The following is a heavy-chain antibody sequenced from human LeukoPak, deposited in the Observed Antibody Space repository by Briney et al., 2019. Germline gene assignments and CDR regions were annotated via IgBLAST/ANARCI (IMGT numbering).Heavy chain of an antibody. CDR3: AKDSYYYDSSGYYYGGGFDY. D-gene: IGHD3-22*01. V-gene: IGHV3-23*01. CDR2: ISGSGGST. CDR1: GFTFSSYA. J-gene: IGHJ4*02. Sequence: PGGSLRLSCAASGFTFSSYAMSWVRQAPGKGLEWVSAISGSGGSTYYADSVKGRFTISRDNSKNTLYLQMNSLRAEDTAVYYCAKDSYYYDSSGYYYGGGFDYWGQGTLVTVSS.